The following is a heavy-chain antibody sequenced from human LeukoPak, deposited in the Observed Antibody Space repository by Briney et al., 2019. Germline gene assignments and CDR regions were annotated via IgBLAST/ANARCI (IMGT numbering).Heavy chain of an antibody. Sequence: GGSLRLSCAASGFTFSNFAMTWVRQAPGKGLEWVSGISDSGGSTYYADSVKGRFTISRDNSKNTLYLQMNSLRAEDTAVYYCAKSLSGGGYYFEYWGQGTLVTVSS. V-gene: IGHV3-23*01. CDR2: ISDSGGST. D-gene: IGHD3-10*01. CDR1: GFTFSNFA. J-gene: IGHJ4*02. CDR3: AKSLSGGGYYFEY.